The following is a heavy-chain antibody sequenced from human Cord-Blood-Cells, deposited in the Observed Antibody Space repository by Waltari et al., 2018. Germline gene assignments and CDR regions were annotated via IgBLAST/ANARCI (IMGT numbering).Heavy chain of an antibody. CDR2: NNSEGSST. D-gene: IGHD4-4*01. CDR1: GFTFSSYW. J-gene: IGHJ3*02. Sequence: EVQLVESGGGLVQPGGSLRLSCAASGFTFSSYWMQWVRQVPGKGRVLLSRNNSEGSSTSCADSVEGRLTICRDNAKNTLYLQMNSLRAEDTAVYYCARGGDYSNAFDIWGQGTMVTVSS. CDR3: ARGGDYSNAFDI. V-gene: IGHV3-74*01.